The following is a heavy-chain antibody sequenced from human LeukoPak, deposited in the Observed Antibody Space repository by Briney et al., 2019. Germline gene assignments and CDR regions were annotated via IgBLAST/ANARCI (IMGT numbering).Heavy chain of an antibody. D-gene: IGHD6-19*01. J-gene: IGHJ6*02. Sequence: ASVKVSCKASGYTFTSYYMHWVRQAPGQGLEWMGIINPSGGSTNYAQRFQGRVTMTRDTSTSTVYMELSSLRSEDTAVYYCVRDQVAGTYYYYGMDVWGQGTTVTVSS. CDR1: GYTFTSYY. CDR3: VRDQVAGTYYYYGMDV. CDR2: INPSGGST. V-gene: IGHV1-46*01.